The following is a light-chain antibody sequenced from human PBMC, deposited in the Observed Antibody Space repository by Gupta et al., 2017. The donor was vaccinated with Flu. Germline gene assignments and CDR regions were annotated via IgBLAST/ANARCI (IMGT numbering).Light chain of an antibody. CDR3: QQYDTFPFT. Sequence: DIVLTQSPGTMALSPGERATLSCRASQSVSSSFLAWFQQKPGQAPRLLIYDASSRATGIPDRFSGSGSGTDFTLSVSRLEPEDFAVYYCQQYDTFPFTFGGGTKVEI. J-gene: IGKJ4*01. V-gene: IGKV3-20*01. CDR1: QSVSSSF. CDR2: DAS.